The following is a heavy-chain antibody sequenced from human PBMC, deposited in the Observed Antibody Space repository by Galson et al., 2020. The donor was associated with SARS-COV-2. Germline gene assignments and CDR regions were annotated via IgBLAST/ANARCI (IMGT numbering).Heavy chain of an antibody. CDR1: GGSIRSYY. J-gene: IGHJ5*01. D-gene: IGHD2-15*01. CDR3: ARDDCSGGSCFFVS. V-gene: IGHV4-4*07. CDR2: IETSGST. Sequence: ETSETLSLTCTVSGGSIRSYYWSWIRQPAGKGLEWIGRIETSGSTNKNPSLWGRITMSVDTSKNHFSLKLNSVTAADTAVYYCARDDCSGGSCFFVSWGPGTLVTVSS.